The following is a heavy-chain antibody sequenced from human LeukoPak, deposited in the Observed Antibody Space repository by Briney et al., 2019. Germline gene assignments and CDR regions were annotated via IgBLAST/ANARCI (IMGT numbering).Heavy chain of an antibody. Sequence: GGSLRLSCAVSGFSVSGYWMTWVRQAPGKGLEWVANIKQDGSEKNYVDSVKGRLTISRDNAENSLFLQMNSLRVEDTAVYYCAREWQGGIAAAGTRIEGDYWGQGTLVAVSS. CDR2: IKQDGSEK. J-gene: IGHJ4*02. CDR1: GFSVSGYW. D-gene: IGHD6-13*01. V-gene: IGHV3-7*01. CDR3: AREWQGGIAAAGTRIEGDY.